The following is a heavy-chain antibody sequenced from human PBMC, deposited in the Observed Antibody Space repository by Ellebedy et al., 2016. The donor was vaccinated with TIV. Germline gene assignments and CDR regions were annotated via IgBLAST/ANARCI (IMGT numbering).Heavy chain of an antibody. Sequence: GESLKISCAAAGFTFSTYAIHWVRQAPGKGLEWVAVISYDGSNKYYAVSVKGRFTVSRDISKSTVYLQMTSLRPEDTAIYYCAKDAAFQPAISAAGLALDYWGQGTLVTVSS. J-gene: IGHJ4*02. V-gene: IGHV3-30*01. D-gene: IGHD6-13*01. CDR1: GFTFSTYA. CDR3: AKDAAFQPAISAAGLALDY. CDR2: ISYDGSNK.